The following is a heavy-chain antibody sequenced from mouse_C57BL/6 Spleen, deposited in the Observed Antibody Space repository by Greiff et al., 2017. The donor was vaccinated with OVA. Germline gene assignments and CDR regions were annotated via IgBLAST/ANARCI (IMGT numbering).Heavy chain of an antibody. V-gene: IGHV1-58*01. Sequence: VLLQQSGAELVRPGSSVKMSCKTSGYTFTSYGINWVKQRPGQGLEWIGYIFIGNGYTEYNEKFKGKATLTSDTSSSTAYMQLSSLTSEDSAIYFCARAYYDYSDWYFDVWGTGTTVTVSS. CDR1: GYTFTSYG. D-gene: IGHD2-4*01. CDR2: IFIGNGYT. CDR3: ARAYYDYSDWYFDV. J-gene: IGHJ1*03.